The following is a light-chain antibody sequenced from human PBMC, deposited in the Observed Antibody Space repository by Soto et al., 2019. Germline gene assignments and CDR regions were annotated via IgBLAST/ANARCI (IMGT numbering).Light chain of an antibody. CDR1: SSNIGSNY. Sequence: QSVLTRPPSASGTPGLRVTVSCSGSSSNIGSNYVFWYQQFPGTAPKVLIHTDNQRPSGVPDRFSASKSGTAASLAISGLRSDDEADYYCATWDDSLSGVVFGGGTKLTVL. CDR2: TDN. J-gene: IGLJ2*01. CDR3: ATWDDSLSGVV. V-gene: IGLV1-47*02.